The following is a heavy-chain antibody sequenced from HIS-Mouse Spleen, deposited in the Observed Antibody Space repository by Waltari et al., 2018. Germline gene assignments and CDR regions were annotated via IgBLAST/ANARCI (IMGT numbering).Heavy chain of an antibody. CDR1: GYSFTSYW. J-gene: IGHJ4*02. V-gene: IGHV5-51*01. Sequence: EVQLVQSGAEVKKPGESLKISCKGSGYSFTSYWIGWVRQMPGKGLEWMGIIYPGEPDTRYSQSFQGEVPISAGKSISTAYLQWSSLKASDTAMYYCARWGIVGAIAGDYWGQGTLVTVSS. CDR2: IYPGEPDT. D-gene: IGHD1-26*01. CDR3: ARWGIVGAIAGDY.